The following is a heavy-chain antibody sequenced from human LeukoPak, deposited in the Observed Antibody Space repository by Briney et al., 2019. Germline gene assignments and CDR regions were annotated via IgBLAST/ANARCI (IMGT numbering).Heavy chain of an antibody. V-gene: IGHV4-39*01. CDR3: ARGGTGTLYDRNYQNDAFDI. CDR2: ISYSGNT. Sequence: SETLSLTCIVSGGSISSSSYFWGWIRQPPGRGLEWIGSISYSGNTCYNLSLKSRVTITVDTSTNQLSLKMSSVTAADTAVYYCARGGTGTLYDRNYQNDAFDIWGQGTMVTVSS. D-gene: IGHD1-7*01. CDR1: GGSISSSSYF. J-gene: IGHJ3*02.